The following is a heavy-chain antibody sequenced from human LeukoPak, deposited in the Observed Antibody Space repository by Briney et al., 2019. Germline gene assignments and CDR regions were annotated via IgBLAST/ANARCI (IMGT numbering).Heavy chain of an antibody. CDR2: ISGSGGST. D-gene: IGHD2-15*01. V-gene: IGHV3-23*01. Sequence: PGGSLRLSCAASGFTFSSYAMSWVRQAPGKGLEWVSAISGSGGSTYYADSVKGRFTISRDNSKNTLYLQMNSLRAEDTAVYYCARHIFLYCSGGSCYPHRNYYYYYMDVWGKGTTVTVSS. J-gene: IGHJ6*03. CDR1: GFTFSSYA. CDR3: ARHIFLYCSGGSCYPHRNYYYYYMDV.